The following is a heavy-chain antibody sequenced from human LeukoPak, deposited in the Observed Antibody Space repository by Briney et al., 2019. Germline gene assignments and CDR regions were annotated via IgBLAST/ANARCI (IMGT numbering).Heavy chain of an antibody. CDR3: ARRGSRSAGAPLVSIDY. CDR1: GGSFSGYY. D-gene: IGHD6-13*01. J-gene: IGHJ4*02. CDR2: INHSGST. V-gene: IGHV4-34*01. Sequence: SETLSLTCAVYGGSFSGYYWSWIRQPPGKGLEWIGEINHSGSTNYNPSLKSRVTISVDTSKNQFSLKLRSVAAADTAVYYCARRGSRSAGAPLVSIDYWGQGTLVTVSS.